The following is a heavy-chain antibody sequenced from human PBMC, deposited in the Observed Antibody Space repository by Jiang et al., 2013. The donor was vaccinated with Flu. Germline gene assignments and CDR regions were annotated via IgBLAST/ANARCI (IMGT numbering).Heavy chain of an antibody. Sequence: QLLESGGGVVQPGGSLRLSCAASGFSFSYYSMHWVRQAPGKGLEWVASLWHDGSNRYYVDSVKGRFTVSRDNSKNTLFLQMNSLRVEDTAVYYCATLRGSTYDTYLMDFWGQGTLVSVSS. V-gene: IGHV3-30*02. J-gene: IGHJ4*02. CDR3: ATLRGSTYDTYLMDF. D-gene: IGHD2-2*01. CDR2: LWHDGSNR. CDR1: GFSFSYYS.